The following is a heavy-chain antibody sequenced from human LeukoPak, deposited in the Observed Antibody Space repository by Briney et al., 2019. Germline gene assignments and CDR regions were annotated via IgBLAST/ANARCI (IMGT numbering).Heavy chain of an antibody. Sequence: SGGSLRLSCAASGFTFSSYAMHWVRQAPGKGLEWVAVISYDGSNKYYADSVKGRFTISRDNSKNTLYLQMNSLRAEDTAVYYCARGRRNGDYDAFDIWGQGTMVTVSS. CDR1: GFTFSSYA. V-gene: IGHV3-30*04. J-gene: IGHJ3*02. D-gene: IGHD4-17*01. CDR3: ARGRRNGDYDAFDI. CDR2: ISYDGSNK.